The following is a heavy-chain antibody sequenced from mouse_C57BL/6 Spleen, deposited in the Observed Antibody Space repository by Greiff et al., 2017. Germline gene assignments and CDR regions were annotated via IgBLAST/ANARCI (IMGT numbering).Heavy chain of an antibody. J-gene: IGHJ3*01. V-gene: IGHV1-9*01. CDR1: GYTFTGYW. CDR2: ILPGSAST. D-gene: IGHD2-10*02. Sequence: VQRVESGAELMKPGASVKLSCKATGYTFTGYWLAWVKQRPGHGLEWIGEILPGSASTNYNEKFKGKATFTADTSSNTAYMQLSSLTTEDSAIXYCASGLVWFAYWGQGTLVTVSA. CDR3: ASGLVWFAY.